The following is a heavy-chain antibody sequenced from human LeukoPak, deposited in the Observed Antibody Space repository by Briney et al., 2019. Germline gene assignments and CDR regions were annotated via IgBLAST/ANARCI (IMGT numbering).Heavy chain of an antibody. D-gene: IGHD3-22*01. V-gene: IGHV1-18*01. CDR1: GYTFTSYG. Sequence: ASVEVSCKASGYTFTSYGISWVRQAPGQGLEWMGWISAYNGNTNYAQKLQGRVTMTRDTSISTAYMELSSLRSEDTAVYYCARMSYYDSSGDNWFDPWGQGTLVTVSS. CDR2: ISAYNGNT. CDR3: ARMSYYDSSGDNWFDP. J-gene: IGHJ5*02.